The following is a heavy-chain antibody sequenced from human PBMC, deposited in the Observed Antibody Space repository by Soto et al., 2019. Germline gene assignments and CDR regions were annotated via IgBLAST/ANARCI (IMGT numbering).Heavy chain of an antibody. CDR2: ISGSGGST. D-gene: IGHD3-22*01. CDR3: AKALRVASKTYYYDSSGYYSADYYYYGMDV. Sequence: GGSLRLSCAASGFTFSSYAMSWARQAPGKGLEWVSAISGSGGSTYYADSVKGRFTISRDNSKNTLYLQMNSLRAEDTAVYYCAKALRVASKTYYYDSSGYYSADYYYYGMDVWGQGTTVTVSS. J-gene: IGHJ6*02. V-gene: IGHV3-23*01. CDR1: GFTFSSYA.